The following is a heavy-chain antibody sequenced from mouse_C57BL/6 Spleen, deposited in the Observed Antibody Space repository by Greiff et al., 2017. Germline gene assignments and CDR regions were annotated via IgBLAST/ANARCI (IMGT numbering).Heavy chain of an antibody. CDR2: ISNKANGYTT. D-gene: IGHD2-4*01. CDR3: ARYRNDYDVYYFGC. CDR1: GFTFTDYY. V-gene: IGHV7-3*01. Sequence: EVMLVESGGGLVQPGGSLSLSCAASGFTFTDYYMSWVRQPPGKALEWLGFISNKANGYTTEYSASVKGRFTISRDNSQSILYLQMNALRAEDRATYYCARYRNDYDVYYFGCKGQGTTLSVAT. J-gene: IGHJ2*01.